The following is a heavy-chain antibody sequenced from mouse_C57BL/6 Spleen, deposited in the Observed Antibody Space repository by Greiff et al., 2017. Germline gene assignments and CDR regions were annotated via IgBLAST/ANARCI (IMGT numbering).Heavy chain of an antibody. Sequence: EVQLQQSGPGLVKPSQSLSLTCSVTGYSITSGYYWNWIRQFPGNKLEWMGYISYDGSNNSNPSLKNRISITRDTSKNQFFLKLNSVTTEDTATYYCARDGPDGYYDYWGQGTTLTVAS. CDR3: ARDGPDGYYDY. D-gene: IGHD2-3*01. J-gene: IGHJ2*01. V-gene: IGHV3-6*01. CDR1: GYSITSGYY. CDR2: ISYDGSN.